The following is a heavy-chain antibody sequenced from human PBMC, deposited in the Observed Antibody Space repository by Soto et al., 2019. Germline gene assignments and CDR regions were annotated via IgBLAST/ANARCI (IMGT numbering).Heavy chain of an antibody. J-gene: IGHJ4*02. Sequence: GESLKISCKASGYTFTSYYMHWVRQAPGQGLEWMGIINPSGGSTSYAQKFQGRVTMTRDASTSTVYMELSSLRSEDTAVYYCASGPYSSSFDYWGQGTLVTASS. CDR2: INPSGGST. CDR1: GYTFTSYY. D-gene: IGHD6-19*01. V-gene: IGHV1-46*01. CDR3: ASGPYSSSFDY.